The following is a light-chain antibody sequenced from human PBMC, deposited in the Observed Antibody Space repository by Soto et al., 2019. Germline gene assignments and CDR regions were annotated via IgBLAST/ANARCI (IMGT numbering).Light chain of an antibody. CDR1: QSISSF. V-gene: IGKV1-39*01. CDR2: GVS. CDR3: QQSYTTPRN. Sequence: DIQMTHSPSSVSASVGDSVTITCRASQSISSFLNWYQQKPGKAPKVLVYGVSSLQSGVPSRFSGSGSGTDFTLIISSLQPEDFATYYCQQSYTTPRNFGQGTRLEIK. J-gene: IGKJ5*01.